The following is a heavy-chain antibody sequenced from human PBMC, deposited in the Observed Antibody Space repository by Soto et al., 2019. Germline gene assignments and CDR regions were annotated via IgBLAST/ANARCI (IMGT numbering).Heavy chain of an antibody. Sequence: LRLSCAASGFIFENFGMSWVRQAPGKGLEWISSISGSGFKKYYADSVKGRFTISRDNSKSAVYLELNNLSAEDTAVYHCAKNQGVELVPLATVDWFDPWGQGSVVTVSS. D-gene: IGHD1-26*01. V-gene: IGHV3-23*01. J-gene: IGHJ5*02. CDR3: AKNQGVELVPLATVDWFDP. CDR1: GFIFENFG. CDR2: ISGSGFKK.